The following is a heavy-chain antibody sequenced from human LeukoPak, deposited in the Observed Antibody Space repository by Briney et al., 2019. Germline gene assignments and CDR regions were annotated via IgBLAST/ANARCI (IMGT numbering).Heavy chain of an antibody. CDR1: GGSFSGYY. V-gene: IGHV4-34*01. CDR2: INHSGST. CDR3: ARGSSGYYLYYFDY. J-gene: IGHJ4*02. Sequence: SETLSLTCAVYGGSFSGYYWSWIRQPPGKGLEWIGEINHSGSTNYNPSLKSRVTISVGTSKNQFSLKLTSVTAADTAVYYCARGSSGYYLYYFDYWGQGTLVTVSS. D-gene: IGHD3-22*01.